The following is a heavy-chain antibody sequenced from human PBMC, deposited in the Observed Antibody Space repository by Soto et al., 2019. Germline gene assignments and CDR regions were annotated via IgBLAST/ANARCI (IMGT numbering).Heavy chain of an antibody. CDR1: GFTFSTYA. CDR3: ATFPLQWLVPADLMYY. CDR2: ISGSGGST. J-gene: IGHJ4*02. Sequence: EVQLLESGGGSVQPGGSLRLSCAASGFTFSTYAMSWVRQAPGKGLEWVSAISGSGGSTYYADAVKGRFTISRDNSKNTLYLKMKSLRAEDTAVYYCATFPLQWLVPADLMYYWGQGTLVTVSS. D-gene: IGHD6-19*01. V-gene: IGHV3-23*01.